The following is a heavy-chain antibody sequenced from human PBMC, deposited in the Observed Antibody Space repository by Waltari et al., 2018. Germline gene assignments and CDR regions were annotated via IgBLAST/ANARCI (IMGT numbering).Heavy chain of an antibody. CDR2: IKQDGSEK. J-gene: IGHJ3*02. CDR1: RFSFTGYW. Sequence: EGQLVESGGGFVQPGGSLSLSCEASRFSFTGYWMSWVRQAPGKGLEWVANIKQDGSEKNYVDSVKGRFTVSRDNAKKSLFLEMNSLRGEDTAVYYCARATYYYDNSGRGAFDIWGQGTRVTVSS. V-gene: IGHV3-7*01. CDR3: ARATYYYDNSGRGAFDI. D-gene: IGHD3-22*01.